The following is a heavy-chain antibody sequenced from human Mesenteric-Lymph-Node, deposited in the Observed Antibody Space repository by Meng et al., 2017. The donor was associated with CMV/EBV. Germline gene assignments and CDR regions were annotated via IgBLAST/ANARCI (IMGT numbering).Heavy chain of an antibody. CDR3: ARAGYCSSTSCYRWFDP. D-gene: IGHD2-2*02. Sequence: GESLKISCVVSGFTFNGHWMSWVRQAPGKGLEWVANINPGGSVEKYVDFVKGRFTISRDNAKNSLYLQMNSLRAEDTAVYYCARAGYCSSTSCYRWFDPWGQGTLVTVSS. CDR2: INPGGSVE. CDR1: GFTFNGHW. V-gene: IGHV3-7*01. J-gene: IGHJ5*02.